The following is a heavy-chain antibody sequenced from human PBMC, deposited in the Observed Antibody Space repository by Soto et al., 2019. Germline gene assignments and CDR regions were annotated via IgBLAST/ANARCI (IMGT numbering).Heavy chain of an antibody. J-gene: IGHJ4*02. CDR1: GYTFTDYY. V-gene: IGHV1-2*02. CDR2: INPNTGDT. CDR3: ARDDY. Sequence: QVQLVQSGAEVKKPGASVKVSCKASGYTFTDYYLHWVRQAPGHGLEWMGWINPNTGDTYSAQKLQGRVTMTGDTSISTAYMELSRLRSDDTAVHYCARDDYWGQGTLVTVSS.